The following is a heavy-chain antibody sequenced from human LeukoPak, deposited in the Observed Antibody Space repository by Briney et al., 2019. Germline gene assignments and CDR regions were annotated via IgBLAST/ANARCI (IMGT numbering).Heavy chain of an antibody. CDR3: ARPRYCSGGSCSKDWFDP. CDR1: GGTFSSYA. CDR2: IIPIFGTA. Sequence: SVKVSCKASGGTFSSYAISWVRQAPGQGLEWMGGIIPIFGTANYAQKFQGRATITADESTSTAYMELSSLRSEDTAVYYCARPRYCSGGSCSKDWFDPWGQGTLVTVSS. V-gene: IGHV1-69*01. J-gene: IGHJ5*02. D-gene: IGHD2-15*01.